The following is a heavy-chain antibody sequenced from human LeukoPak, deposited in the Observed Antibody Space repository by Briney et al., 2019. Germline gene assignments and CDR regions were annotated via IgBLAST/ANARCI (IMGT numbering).Heavy chain of an antibody. J-gene: IGHJ4*02. V-gene: IGHV3-21*01. CDR1: EFTFSTYA. Sequence: GESLRLSCAASEFTFSTYAMSWVRQAPGKGLEWVSSISSSSSYIYYADSVKGRFTISRDNANNSLYLQMNSLRAEDTTVYYCARGDSGGMDYWGQGTLVTVSS. CDR2: ISSSSSYI. CDR3: ARGDSGGMDY. D-gene: IGHD3-16*01.